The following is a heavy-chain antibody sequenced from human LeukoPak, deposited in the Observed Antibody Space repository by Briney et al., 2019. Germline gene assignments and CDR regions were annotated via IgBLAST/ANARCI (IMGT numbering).Heavy chain of an antibody. J-gene: IGHJ6*03. CDR3: AKQSASTPYYYYYMDV. CDR1: GFTFSNYG. Sequence: GGSLRLSCAASGFTFSNYGMHWVRQAPGKGLEWVAFIRYDGSNKYYTDSVKGRFTISRDNSKTTLYLQMNSLGPEDTAVYYCAKQSASTPYYYYYMDVWGKGTTVTVSS. V-gene: IGHV3-30*02. D-gene: IGHD5/OR15-5a*01. CDR2: IRYDGSNK.